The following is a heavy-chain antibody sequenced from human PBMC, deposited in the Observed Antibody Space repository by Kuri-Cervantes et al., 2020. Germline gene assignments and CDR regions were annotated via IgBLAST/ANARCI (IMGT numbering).Heavy chain of an antibody. CDR1: NHSISSASY. D-gene: IGHD2-8*01. J-gene: IGHJ5*02. V-gene: IGHV4-38-2*01. Sequence: SETLSLTCVVSNHSISSASYWGWIRQPPGKGLEWIASMYHSGSTYYNPSLKSRVTISVDTSKNQFSLKLTSVTAADTAVYYCARVHNGVYSWFDPWGQGTPVTVSS. CDR3: ARVHNGVYSWFDP. CDR2: MYHSGST.